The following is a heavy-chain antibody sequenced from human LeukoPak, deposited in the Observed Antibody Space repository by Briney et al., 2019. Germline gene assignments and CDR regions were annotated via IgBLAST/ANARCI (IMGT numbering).Heavy chain of an antibody. CDR1: GFTLSSYS. CDR3: ARASGYTSGWYDDAFDI. D-gene: IGHD6-19*01. V-gene: IGHV3-21*01. CDR2: ISSSSSYI. Sequence: GGSLRLSCAASGFTLSSYSMNSVRPAPGKGLEWVSSISSSSSYIYYADSVKGRFTISRDNAKNSLYLQMNSLRAEDTAVYYCARASGYTSGWYDDAFDIWGQGTMVTVSS. J-gene: IGHJ3*02.